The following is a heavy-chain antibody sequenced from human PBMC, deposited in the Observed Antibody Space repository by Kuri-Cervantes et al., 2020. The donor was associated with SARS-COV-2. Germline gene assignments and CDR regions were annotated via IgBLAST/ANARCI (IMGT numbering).Heavy chain of an antibody. Sequence: SQTLSLTRAVYGGSFSGYYWSWIRQPPGKGLEWIGEINHSGSTNYNPSLKSRVTISVDTSKNQFSLKLSSVTAADTAVYYCATIWDSSGGWWVNYYGMDVWGQGTTVTVSS. CDR3: ATIWDSSGGWWVNYYGMDV. CDR2: INHSGST. V-gene: IGHV4-34*01. D-gene: IGHD6-19*01. J-gene: IGHJ6*02. CDR1: GGSFSGYY.